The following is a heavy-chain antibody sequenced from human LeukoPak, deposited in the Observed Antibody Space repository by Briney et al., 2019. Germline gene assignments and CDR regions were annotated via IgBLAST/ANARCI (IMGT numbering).Heavy chain of an antibody. D-gene: IGHD6-13*01. CDR1: GFTFSSYA. CDR3: AKLSSRPGTFDY. V-gene: IGHV3-23*01. J-gene: IGHJ4*02. CDR2: ISGSGGST. Sequence: GGSLRLSCAASGFTFSSYAMGWVRQAPGKGLEWVSAISGSGGSTYYADSVKGRFTISRDNSKNTLYLQMNSLRAEDTAVYYCAKLSSRPGTFDYWGQGTLVTVSS.